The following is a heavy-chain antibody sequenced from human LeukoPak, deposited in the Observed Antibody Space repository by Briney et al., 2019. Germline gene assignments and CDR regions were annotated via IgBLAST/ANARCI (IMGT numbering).Heavy chain of an antibody. Sequence: PGGSLRLSCAASGFTFSSYWMYWVRQAPGKGLVWVSRINSDGSSTSYADSVKGRFTISRDNAKNTLYLQMDSLRAEDTAVYYCASLAVAGTPGDYWGQGTLVTVSS. CDR2: INSDGSST. CDR3: ASLAVAGTPGDY. CDR1: GFTFSSYW. J-gene: IGHJ4*02. D-gene: IGHD6-19*01. V-gene: IGHV3-74*01.